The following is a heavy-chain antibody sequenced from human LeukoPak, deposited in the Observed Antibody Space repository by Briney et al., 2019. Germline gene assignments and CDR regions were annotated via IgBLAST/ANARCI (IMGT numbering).Heavy chain of an antibody. J-gene: IGHJ5*02. CDR1: GGSISSYY. Sequence: SETLSLTCTVSGGSISSYYWSWIRQPPGKGLEWIGYIYYRGSTNYNPSLKSRVTISVDTSKNQFSLKLSSVTAADTAVYCCAKVSSSWSPPFDTWGQGTLVTVSS. CDR2: IYYRGST. CDR3: AKVSSSWSPPFDT. V-gene: IGHV4-59*01. D-gene: IGHD6-13*01.